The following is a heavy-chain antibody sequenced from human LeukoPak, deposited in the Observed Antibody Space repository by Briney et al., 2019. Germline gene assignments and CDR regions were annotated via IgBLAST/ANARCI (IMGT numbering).Heavy chain of an antibody. V-gene: IGHV4-38-2*01. CDR2: IYHSGST. Sequence: PSETLSLTCAVSGYSISSGYYWGWIRQPLGKGLEWIGSIYHSGSTYYNPSLKSRVTISVDTSKNQFSLKLSSVTAADTAVYYCARTGVLLWFGELLYYFDYWGQGTLVTVSS. J-gene: IGHJ4*02. CDR3: ARTGVLLWFGELLYYFDY. D-gene: IGHD3-10*01. CDR1: GYSISSGYY.